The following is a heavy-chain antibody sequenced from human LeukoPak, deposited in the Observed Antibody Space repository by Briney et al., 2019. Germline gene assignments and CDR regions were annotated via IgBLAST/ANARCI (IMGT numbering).Heavy chain of an antibody. CDR2: FSNSGTN. J-gene: IGHJ4*02. V-gene: IGHV4-61*05. CDR1: GGSISSSYSY. D-gene: IGHD7-27*01. Sequence: PSETLSLTCTVSGGSISSSYSYWGRIRQPPGKGLEWIGYFSNSGTNNYNPSLKGRVTMSVDTSKNQFSLKLSSVTAADTAVYYCARGSNWGDYWGQGTLVTVSS. CDR3: ARGSNWGDY.